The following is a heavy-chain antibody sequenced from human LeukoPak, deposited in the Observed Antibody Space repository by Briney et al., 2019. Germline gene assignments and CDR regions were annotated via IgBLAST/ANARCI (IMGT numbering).Heavy chain of an antibody. CDR3: AREISSGWFNWFDP. CDR2: IYYSGST. Sequence: SETLSLTCTVSGGSIFIYYWSWIRQSPGKGLEWIGHIYYSGSTNYNPSLKSRVTFSVDTSKNQFSLKLSSVTAADTAVYYCAREISSGWFNWFDPWGQGTLVTVSS. CDR1: GGSIFIYY. J-gene: IGHJ5*02. D-gene: IGHD6-19*01. V-gene: IGHV4-59*01.